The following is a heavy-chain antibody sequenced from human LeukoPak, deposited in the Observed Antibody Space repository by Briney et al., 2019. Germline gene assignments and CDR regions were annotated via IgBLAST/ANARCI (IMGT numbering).Heavy chain of an antibody. CDR1: GGTFSSYA. D-gene: IGHD3-22*01. J-gene: IGHJ4*02. V-gene: IGHV1-69*13. CDR3: ARGDYYDSSGYYYVLDY. CDR2: IIPIFGTA. Sequence: SVKVSCKASGGTFSSYAISWVRQAPGQGLEWMGGIIPIFGTANYAQKLQGRVTITADESTSTAYMELSSLRSEDTAVYYCARGDYYDSSGYYYVLDYWGQGTLVTVSS.